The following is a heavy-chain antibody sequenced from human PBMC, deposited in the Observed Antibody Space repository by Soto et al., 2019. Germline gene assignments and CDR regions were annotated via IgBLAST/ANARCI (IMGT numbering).Heavy chain of an antibody. V-gene: IGHV1-3*01. CDR1: GYTFTSRY. CDR2: INAGNGNT. J-gene: IGHJ4*02. CDR3: ARSIVVVTALDY. D-gene: IGHD2-21*02. Sequence: GPSVKVSCKASGYTFTSRYMHWVRQAPGQGLEWMGWINAGNGNTKYSQKFQGRVTITRDTSASTAYMELSSLRSEDTAVYYCARSIVVVTALDYWGQGTLVTVSS.